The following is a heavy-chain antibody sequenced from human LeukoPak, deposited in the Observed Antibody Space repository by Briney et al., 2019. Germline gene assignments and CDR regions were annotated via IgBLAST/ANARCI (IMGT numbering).Heavy chain of an antibody. D-gene: IGHD6-13*01. CDR1: GGSISSSSYY. J-gene: IGHJ4*02. Sequence: IPSETLSLTCTVSGGSISSSSYYWGWIRQPPGKGLEWIGSIYYSGSTYYNPSLKSRVTISVDTSKNQFSLKLSSVTAADTAVYYCARVGIRQLVDYWGQGTLVTVSS. CDR2: IYYSGST. V-gene: IGHV4-39*07. CDR3: ARVGIRQLVDY.